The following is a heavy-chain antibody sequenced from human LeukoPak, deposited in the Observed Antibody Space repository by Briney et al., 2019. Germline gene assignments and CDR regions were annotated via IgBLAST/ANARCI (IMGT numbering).Heavy chain of an antibody. CDR3: AKDHVSSGNWFDT. D-gene: IGHD6-19*01. V-gene: IGHV3-23*01. CDR1: GFTFSSYA. Sequence: GGSLRLSCAASGFTFSSYAMSWVRQAPGQGLEWVSGISGSGSSTYYADSGKRHFIISRDNSKNAPYLQGNILRAENTSVYYCAKDHVSSGNWFDTGGWGTRVTVS. J-gene: IGHJ5*02. CDR2: ISGSGSST.